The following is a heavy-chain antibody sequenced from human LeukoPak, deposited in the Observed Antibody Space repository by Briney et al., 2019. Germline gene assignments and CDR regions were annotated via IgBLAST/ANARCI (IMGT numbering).Heavy chain of an antibody. J-gene: IGHJ6*02. CDR1: GYTFITYG. Sequence: SVNVSYKASGYTFITYGISWVRQAPGQGLEWVGWISAYNGNTKYAQKVQGRVTLTTDTSTSTAYLELRSLRSDDTAQYYCARDCSGGSCSSDKYYFYALDVWGQGTAVTVSS. D-gene: IGHD2-15*01. V-gene: IGHV1-18*01. CDR2: ISAYNGNT. CDR3: ARDCSGGSCSSDKYYFYALDV.